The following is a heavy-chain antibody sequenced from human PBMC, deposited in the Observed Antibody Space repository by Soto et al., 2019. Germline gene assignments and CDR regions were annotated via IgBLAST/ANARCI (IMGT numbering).Heavy chain of an antibody. CDR2: IQSSGNT. Sequence: SETRSVTCIVSGGSVSSGRYFLTWIRQAPTMRLEWIGYIQSSGNTNYNPSLKSRVTISIDASKNQFSLNLSSVTAADTDVYYCVRTNSRGQWAAWYWGQGTLVTVS. CDR1: GGSVSSGRYF. CDR3: VRTNSRGQWAAWY. D-gene: IGHD3-22*01. J-gene: IGHJ4*02. V-gene: IGHV4-61*01.